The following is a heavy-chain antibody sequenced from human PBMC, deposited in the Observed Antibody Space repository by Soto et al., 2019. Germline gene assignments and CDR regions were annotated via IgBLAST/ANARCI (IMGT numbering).Heavy chain of an antibody. D-gene: IGHD3-10*01. J-gene: IGHJ3*02. CDR3: ARDLGGEDAFDI. Sequence: EVQLVESGGGLVQPGGSLRLSCAASGFTFSSYSMNWVRQAPGKGLEWVSSISSSSSYIYYADSVKGRFTISRDNAKNSLYLQMNSLRAEDTAVYYCARDLGGEDAFDIWGQGTMVTVSS. CDR2: ISSSSSYI. V-gene: IGHV3-21*01. CDR1: GFTFSSYS.